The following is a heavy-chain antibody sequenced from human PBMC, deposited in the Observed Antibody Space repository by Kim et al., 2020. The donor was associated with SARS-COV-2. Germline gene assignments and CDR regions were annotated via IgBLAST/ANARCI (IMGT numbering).Heavy chain of an antibody. V-gene: IGHV3-48*03. CDR1: GYTFSSYE. J-gene: IGHJ4*02. Sequence: GGSLRLSCTASGYTFSSYEMDWVRQAPGKGLEWVSYINNGGTTVYYADSVKGRFTISRDNAKNSVYLQMNSLRAEDTAVYYCAREAEGSVTDYWGQGTLVPVSS. CDR3: AREAEGSVTDY. CDR2: INNGGTTV. D-gene: IGHD2-21*02.